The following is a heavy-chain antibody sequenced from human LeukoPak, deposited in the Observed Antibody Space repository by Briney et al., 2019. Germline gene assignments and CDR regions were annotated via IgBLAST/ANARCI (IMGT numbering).Heavy chain of an antibody. CDR2: VYYSGST. Sequence: PSETLSLTCTVSGASISSSSYYWGWIRQPPGKGLEWIGTVYYSGSTYYNPSLKSRVTISVDTSKNSFSLNVTSLTAADTAMYYCARHGNWEPFDYWGQGSLVTVSS. CDR1: GASISSSSYY. CDR3: ARHGNWEPFDY. V-gene: IGHV4-39*01. D-gene: IGHD1-1*01. J-gene: IGHJ4*02.